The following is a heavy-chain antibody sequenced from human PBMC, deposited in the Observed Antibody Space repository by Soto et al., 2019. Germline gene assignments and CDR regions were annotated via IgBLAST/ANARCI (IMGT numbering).Heavy chain of an antibody. V-gene: IGHV4-34*01. Sequence: SETLSLTSAVYGGSFSGYYWSWIRQPPGKGLEWIGEINHSGSTSYNPSLKSRVTISVDTSKNQFSLRAEDTAVYYCVKDLFQYEWPYHDAFDIWGQGTMVTVSS. CDR2: INHSGST. D-gene: IGHD3-3*01. J-gene: IGHJ3*02. CDR3: VKDLFQYEWPYHDAFDI. CDR1: GGSFSGYY.